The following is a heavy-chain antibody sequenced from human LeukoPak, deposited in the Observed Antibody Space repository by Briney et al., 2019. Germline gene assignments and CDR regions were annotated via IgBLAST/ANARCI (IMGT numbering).Heavy chain of an antibody. CDR2: IIPIFGTA. D-gene: IGHD5-18*01. Sequence: SVKVSCKASGGTFSSYAISWVRQAPGQGLEWMGGIIPIFGTANYAQKFQGRVTITADESTSTAYMELSSLRSEDTAVYYCARDLSGYTRFDYWGREPWSPSPQ. CDR3: ARDLSGYTRFDY. V-gene: IGHV1-69*13. CDR1: GGTFSSYA. J-gene: IGHJ4*02.